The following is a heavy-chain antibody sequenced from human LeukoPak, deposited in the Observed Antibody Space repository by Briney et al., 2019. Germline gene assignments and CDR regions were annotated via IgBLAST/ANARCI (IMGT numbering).Heavy chain of an antibody. J-gene: IGHJ3*02. V-gene: IGHV3-23*01. D-gene: IGHD3-22*01. Sequence: GGSLRLSCAASGFTFSSYAMSWVRQAPGKGLEWVSAISGSGGSTYYADSVKGRFTISRDNSKNTLYLQMNSLRAEDTAVYYCANPSTPDYYDSSGYYRGDAFDIWGQGTVVTVSS. CDR1: GFTFSSYA. CDR3: ANPSTPDYYDSSGYYRGDAFDI. CDR2: ISGSGGST.